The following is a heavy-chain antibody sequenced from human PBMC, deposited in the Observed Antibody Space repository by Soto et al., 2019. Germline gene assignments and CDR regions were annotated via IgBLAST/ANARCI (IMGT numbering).Heavy chain of an antibody. CDR2: IIPIFGTA. CDR3: ARPSYDFWSGYYTGIYYYGMDV. V-gene: IGHV1-69*06. D-gene: IGHD3-3*01. J-gene: IGHJ6*02. Sequence: SVKLSCGASVGTCSSDAISWVRHAPGQGLEWMGGIIPIFGTANYAQKFQGRVTITADKSTSTAYMELSSLRSEDTDVYYCARPSYDFWSGYYTGIYYYGMDVWGQGTTVTVSS. CDR1: VGTCSSDA.